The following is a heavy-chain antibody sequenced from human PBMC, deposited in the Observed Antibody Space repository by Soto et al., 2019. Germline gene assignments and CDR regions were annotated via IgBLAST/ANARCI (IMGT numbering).Heavy chain of an antibody. Sequence: PSETLSLTCTVSGGSISSGGYYWSWIRQHPGKGLEWIGYIYYSGSTHYNPSLKSRVTISVDTSKNQFSLQLSSVTVADTAVYYCATSYRNAWYAYWGQGTQVTVSS. J-gene: IGHJ4*02. D-gene: IGHD6-13*01. CDR1: GGSISSGGYY. CDR2: IYYSGST. V-gene: IGHV4-31*03. CDR3: ATSYRNAWYAY.